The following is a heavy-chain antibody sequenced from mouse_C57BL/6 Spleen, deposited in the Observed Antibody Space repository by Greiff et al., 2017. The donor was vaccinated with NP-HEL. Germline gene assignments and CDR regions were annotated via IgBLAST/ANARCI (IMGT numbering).Heavy chain of an antibody. J-gene: IGHJ4*01. CDR1: GYTFTDYY. CDR3: SREGLGDYAMDY. Sequence: EVQLQQSGPELVKPGASVKISCKASGYTFTDYYMNWVKQSHGKSLEWIGDINPNNGGTSYNQKFKGKATLTVDKSSSTAYMGLRSLTSEDSAVYYWSREGLGDYAMDYWGQGTSVTVSS. V-gene: IGHV1-26*01. CDR2: INPNNGGT.